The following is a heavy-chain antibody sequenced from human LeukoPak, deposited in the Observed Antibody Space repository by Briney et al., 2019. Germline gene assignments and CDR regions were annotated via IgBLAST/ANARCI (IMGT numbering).Heavy chain of an antibody. CDR3: GRADFWSGYYRHRWYFDL. CDR1: GGSISSYY. J-gene: IGHJ2*01. CDR2: INYSGST. Sequence: NPSETLSLTCTVSGGSISSYYWSWVRQPPGKGLEWVGYINYSGSTNYNPSPKNRLTISVNTTTNQFPLKLSSVPAAETAVNYCGRADFWSGYYRHRWYFDLWGRGTLVTVSS. V-gene: IGHV4-59*01. D-gene: IGHD3-3*01.